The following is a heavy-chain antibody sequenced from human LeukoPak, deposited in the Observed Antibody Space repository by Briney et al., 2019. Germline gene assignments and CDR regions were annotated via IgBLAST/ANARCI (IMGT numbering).Heavy chain of an antibody. CDR3: ARSNSSGWYDHGYYFDY. D-gene: IGHD6-19*01. V-gene: IGHV4-59*12. J-gene: IGHJ4*02. CDR1: GGSISSYY. CDR2: IYYSGST. Sequence: SETPSLTCTVSGGSISSYYWSWIRQPPGKGLEWIGYIYYSGSTNYNPSLKSRVTISVDTSKNQFSLKLSSVTAADTAVYYCARSNSSGWYDHGYYFDYWGQGTLVTVSS.